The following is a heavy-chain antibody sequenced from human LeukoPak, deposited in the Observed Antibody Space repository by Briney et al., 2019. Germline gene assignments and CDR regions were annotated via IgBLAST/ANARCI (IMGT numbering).Heavy chain of an antibody. Sequence: GGSLRLSCAASGFTFSSYAMSWVRQAPGKGLEWVSATSGSGGSTYYADSVKGRLTISRDNSKNTLYLQMNSLRAEDTAVYYCAKTLGTVTNNWFDPWGQGTLVTVSS. CDR1: GFTFSSYA. V-gene: IGHV3-23*01. D-gene: IGHD4-17*01. J-gene: IGHJ5*02. CDR2: TSGSGGST. CDR3: AKTLGTVTNNWFDP.